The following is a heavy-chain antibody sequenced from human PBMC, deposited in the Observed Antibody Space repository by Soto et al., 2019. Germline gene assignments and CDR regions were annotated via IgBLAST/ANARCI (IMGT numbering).Heavy chain of an antibody. J-gene: IGHJ5*02. CDR2: IIPILGIA. V-gene: IGHV1-69*02. CDR1: GGTFSSYT. Sequence: QVQLVQSGAEVKKPGSSVKVSCKASGGTFSSYTISWVRQAPGQGLEWMGRIIPILGIANYAQKFQGRVTITADKSTSTAYLELSSLRSEDTAVYYCAGRVSRSTCGWFDPWGQGTLVTVSS. CDR3: AGRVSRSTCGWFDP. D-gene: IGHD2-21*01.